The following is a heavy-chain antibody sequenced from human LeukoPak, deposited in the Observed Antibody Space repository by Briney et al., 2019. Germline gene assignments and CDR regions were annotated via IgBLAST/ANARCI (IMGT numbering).Heavy chain of an antibody. Sequence: PSETLSLTCTVSGYSISSGYYWGWIRQPPGKGLEWIGSIYHSGSTYYNPSLKSRVTISVDTSKNQFSLKLSSVTAADTAVYYCARDLGSGWTDAFDIWGQGTMVTVSS. V-gene: IGHV4-38-2*02. CDR3: ARDLGSGWTDAFDI. CDR1: GYSISSGYY. J-gene: IGHJ3*02. D-gene: IGHD6-19*01. CDR2: IYHSGST.